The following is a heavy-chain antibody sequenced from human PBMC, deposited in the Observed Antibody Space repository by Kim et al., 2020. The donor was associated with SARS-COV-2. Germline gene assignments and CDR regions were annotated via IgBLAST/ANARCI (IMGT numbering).Heavy chain of an antibody. D-gene: IGHD2-2*01. V-gene: IGHV1-69*04. Sequence: SVKVSCKASGGTFSSYAISWVRQAPGQGLEWMGRIIPILGIANYAQKFQGRVTITADKSTSTAYMELSSLRSEDTAVYYCARDRSSTSWRLNWFDPWGQGTLVTVSS. J-gene: IGHJ5*02. CDR2: IIPILGIA. CDR1: GGTFSSYA. CDR3: ARDRSSTSWRLNWFDP.